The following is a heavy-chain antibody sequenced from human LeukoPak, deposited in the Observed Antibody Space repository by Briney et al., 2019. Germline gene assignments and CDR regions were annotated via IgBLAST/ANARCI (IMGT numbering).Heavy chain of an antibody. V-gene: IGHV1-2*06. CDR3: AREVGYSTSYYGRFDP. D-gene: IGHD3-22*01. CDR2: VNVNNGDT. CDR1: GYTFSGHY. J-gene: IGHJ5*02. Sequence: GASVKVSCKTSGYTFSGHYIHWVRQAPGQGLEWMGRVNVNNGDTKYAQKFQGRVTMTRDTSITTVYMELASLRSVDTAVFYCAREVGYSTSYYGRFDPWGQGTLVIVSS.